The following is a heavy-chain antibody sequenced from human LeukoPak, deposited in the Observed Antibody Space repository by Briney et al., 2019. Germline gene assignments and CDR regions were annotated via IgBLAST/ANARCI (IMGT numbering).Heavy chain of an antibody. J-gene: IGHJ3*02. Sequence: SETLSLTYTVSGGSISGYYWNWIRQPAGKGLEWIGHIYSSGSTNYNPSLKSRVTMSVDTSKIQFSLKLSSVTAADTAVYYCARWDPYDSSGFDAFDIWGQGTMVTVSS. D-gene: IGHD3-22*01. CDR1: GGSISGYY. CDR2: IYSSGST. CDR3: ARWDPYDSSGFDAFDI. V-gene: IGHV4-4*07.